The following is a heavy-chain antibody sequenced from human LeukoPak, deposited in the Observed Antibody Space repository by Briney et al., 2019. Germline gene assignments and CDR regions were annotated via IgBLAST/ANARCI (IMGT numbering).Heavy chain of an antibody. CDR3: ATTTIRLGY. V-gene: IGHV4-34*01. CDR2: INYTGST. D-gene: IGHD1-26*01. CDR1: GGSFSGFY. J-gene: IGHJ4*02. Sequence: SETLSLTCAVYGGSFSGFYWSWIRHVPGKGLEWIGEINYTGSTSYNPSLKSRVTISVDTSQNQFFLLLTSVTAADTAVYYCATTTIRLGYWGQGTLVTVSS.